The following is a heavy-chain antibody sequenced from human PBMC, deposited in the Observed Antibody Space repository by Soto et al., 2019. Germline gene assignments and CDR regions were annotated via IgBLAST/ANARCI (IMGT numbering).Heavy chain of an antibody. CDR1: GYTFTSYA. D-gene: IGHD5-18*01. CDR3: ARVEYSYGRLELPDY. CDR2: INAGNGNT. V-gene: IGHV1-3*01. J-gene: IGHJ4*02. Sequence: ASVKVSCKASGYTFTSYAMHWVRQAPGQRLEWMGWINAGNGNTKYSQKFQGRVTITRDTSASTAYMELSSLRSEDTAVYYCARVEYSYGRLELPDYWGQGTLVTVSS.